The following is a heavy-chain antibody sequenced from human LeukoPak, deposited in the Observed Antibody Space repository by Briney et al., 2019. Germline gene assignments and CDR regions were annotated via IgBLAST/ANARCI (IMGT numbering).Heavy chain of an antibody. D-gene: IGHD4-17*01. CDR2: IHTSGST. CDR3: ARAGDYGDYVGWFDP. CDR1: GGSISSSSYY. J-gene: IGHJ5*02. Sequence: SETLSLTCTVSGGSISSSSYYWGWIRQPPGKGLEWIGRIHTSGSTNYNPSLKSRVTMSVDTSKNQFSLKLTSVTAADTAVYYCARAGDYGDYVGWFDPWGQGTLVTVSS. V-gene: IGHV4-61*05.